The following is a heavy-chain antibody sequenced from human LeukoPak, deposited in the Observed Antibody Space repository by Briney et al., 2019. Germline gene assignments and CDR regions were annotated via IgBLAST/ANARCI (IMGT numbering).Heavy chain of an antibody. V-gene: IGHV4-39*07. CDR1: GGSISSSSYY. CDR2: IYYSGST. D-gene: IGHD3/OR15-3a*01. J-gene: IGHJ4*02. Sequence: SETLSLTCTVSGGSISSSSYYWGWIRQPPGKGLEWIGSIYYSGSTYYNPSLKSRVTISVDTSKNQFSLKLSSVTAADTAVYYCAKVPLRTGLKYFDYWGQGTLVTVSS. CDR3: AKVPLRTGLKYFDY.